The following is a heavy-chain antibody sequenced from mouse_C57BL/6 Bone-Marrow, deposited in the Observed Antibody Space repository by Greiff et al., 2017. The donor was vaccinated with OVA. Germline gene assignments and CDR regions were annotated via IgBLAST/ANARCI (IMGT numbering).Heavy chain of an antibody. CDR2: IDPSDSYT. CDR3: AREICYDLGGYAMDY. J-gene: IGHJ4*01. D-gene: IGHD2-3*01. V-gene: IGHV1-59*01. Sequence: QVQLQQPGAELVRPGTSVKLSCKASGYTFTSYWMHWVKQRPGQGLEWIGVIDPSDSYTNYNQQFKGKATLTVDTSSSTAYMQLSSLTSEDSAVYYCAREICYDLGGYAMDYWGQGTSVTVSS. CDR1: GYTFTSYW.